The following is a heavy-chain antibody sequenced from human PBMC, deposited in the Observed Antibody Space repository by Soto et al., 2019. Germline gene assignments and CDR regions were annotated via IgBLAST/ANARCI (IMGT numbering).Heavy chain of an antibody. CDR2: IYHSGST. Sequence: QLQLQESGSGLVKPSQTLSLTCAVSGGSISSGGYSWSWIRQAPGKGLEWIGYIYHSGSTYYNASLKRRVTISVDRSKNQFSLKLSSVTAADTAVYYCAAGGGLPRYYWGQGTLVTVSS. CDR3: AAGGGLPRYY. D-gene: IGHD5-12*01. V-gene: IGHV4-30-2*01. CDR1: GGSISSGGYS. J-gene: IGHJ4*02.